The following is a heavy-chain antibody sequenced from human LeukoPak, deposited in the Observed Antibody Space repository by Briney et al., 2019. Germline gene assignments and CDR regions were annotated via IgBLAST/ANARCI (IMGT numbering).Heavy chain of an antibody. CDR3: ARVGAARFFDY. V-gene: IGHV4-59*01. D-gene: IGHD6-6*01. CDR2: IYYSGST. J-gene: IGHJ4*02. Sequence: XXEPTGKGXEWIGYIYYSGSTNYNPSLKSRVTISVDTSKNQFSLKLSSVTAADTAVYYCARVGAARFFDYWGQGTLVTVSS.